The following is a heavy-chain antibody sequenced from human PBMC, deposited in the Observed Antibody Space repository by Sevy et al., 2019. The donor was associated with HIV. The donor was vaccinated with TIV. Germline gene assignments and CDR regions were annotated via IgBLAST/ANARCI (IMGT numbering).Heavy chain of an antibody. CDR3: ARAAEQWLVYYFDY. D-gene: IGHD6-19*01. V-gene: IGHV1-2*02. CDR1: GYTFTGYY. Sequence: ASVKVSCKASGYTFTGYYMHRVRQAPGQGLEWMGWINPNSGGTNYAQKFQGRVTMTRDTSISTAYMELSRLRSDDTAVYYCARAAEQWLVYYFDYWGQGTLVTVSS. CDR2: INPNSGGT. J-gene: IGHJ4*02.